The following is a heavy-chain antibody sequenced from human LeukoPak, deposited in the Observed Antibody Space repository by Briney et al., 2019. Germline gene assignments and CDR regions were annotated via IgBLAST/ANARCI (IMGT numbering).Heavy chain of an antibody. Sequence: SETLSLTCAVSGYSISSGYYWGWIRQPPGKGLEWIGSIYHSGSTYYNPSLKSRVTISVDTSKNQFSLKLSSVTAADTAVYYCASTQGDSWGQGTLVTVSS. D-gene: IGHD3-10*01. CDR1: GYSISSGYY. CDR3: ASTQGDS. V-gene: IGHV4-38-2*01. J-gene: IGHJ5*02. CDR2: IYHSGST.